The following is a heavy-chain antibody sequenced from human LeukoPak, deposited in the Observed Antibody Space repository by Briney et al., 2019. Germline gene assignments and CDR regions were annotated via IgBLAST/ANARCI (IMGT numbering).Heavy chain of an antibody. D-gene: IGHD6-19*01. J-gene: IGHJ4*02. Sequence: GASVKVSCKTSGYTFTSYYMHWVRQAPGQGLERMGIINPSGGSTSYALKFQDRVIMTRDTSTSTVYMELSSLRSEDAAVYYCARVGLQWLAFDYWGQGTLVTVSS. V-gene: IGHV1-46*01. CDR1: GYTFTSYY. CDR2: INPSGGST. CDR3: ARVGLQWLAFDY.